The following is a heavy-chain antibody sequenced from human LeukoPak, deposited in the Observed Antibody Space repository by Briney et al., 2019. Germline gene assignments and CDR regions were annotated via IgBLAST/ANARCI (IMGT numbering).Heavy chain of an antibody. J-gene: IGHJ6*03. V-gene: IGHV1-2*02. Sequence: ASVKVSCKASGYTFTGYYMHWVRQAPGQGPECMGCLNPNSGGTNYAQKYQGRVTMTRDTSLSTAYMELRTLRYDDTALYYCGRTAMVPAYYMDAWGKGNTVTVSS. D-gene: IGHD5-18*01. CDR1: GYTFTGYY. CDR3: GRTAMVPAYYMDA. CDR2: LNPNSGGT.